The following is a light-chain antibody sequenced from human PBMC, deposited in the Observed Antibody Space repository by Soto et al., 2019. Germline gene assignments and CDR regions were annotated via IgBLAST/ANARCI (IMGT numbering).Light chain of an antibody. V-gene: IGKV3-11*01. Sequence: EVVLTQSPATLSLSPGETDTLSCRASQSVTRKLAWYQQKPGQAPRLLIYDASNRATGIPARFSGGGSGTAFTLSIRSLEPEDFAVYYCQHRSNWPPMYTFGQGTKLEIK. J-gene: IGKJ2*01. CDR2: DAS. CDR1: QSVTRK. CDR3: QHRSNWPPMYT.